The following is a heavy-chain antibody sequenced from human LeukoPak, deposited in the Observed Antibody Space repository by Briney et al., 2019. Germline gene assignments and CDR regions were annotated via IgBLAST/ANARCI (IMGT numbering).Heavy chain of an antibody. CDR3: ARIPDVSGWPFDY. CDR1: DGSINSDF. V-gene: IGHV4-59*01. J-gene: IGHJ4*02. Sequence: SETLSLTCTASDGSINSDFWTWIRQPPGKGRGGIGYIRYSGRTSYNPSLKSRVSISIDTSKNLFSLKLRSVTTADTAIYYCARIPDVSGWPFDYWGQGTLVTVSS. CDR2: IRYSGRT. D-gene: IGHD6-19*01.